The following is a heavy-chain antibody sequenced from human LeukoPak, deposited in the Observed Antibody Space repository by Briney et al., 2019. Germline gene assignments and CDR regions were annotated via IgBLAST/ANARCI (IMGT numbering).Heavy chain of an antibody. CDR1: GFTVSSNY. V-gene: IGHV3-53*01. Sequence: GGSLRLSCAASGFTVSSNYMSWVRQAPGKGLEWVSVIYSGGSTYYADSVKGRFTISRDIAKNSLYLQMNSLRAEDTAVYYCARDRPQQWLVRGQRGYYYYMDVWGKGTTVTISS. D-gene: IGHD6-19*01. J-gene: IGHJ6*03. CDR2: IYSGGST. CDR3: ARDRPQQWLVRGQRGYYYYMDV.